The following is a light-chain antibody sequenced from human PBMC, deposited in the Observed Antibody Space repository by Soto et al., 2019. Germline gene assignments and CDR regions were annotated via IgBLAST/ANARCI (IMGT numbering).Light chain of an antibody. CDR2: DES. V-gene: IGKV3-11*01. Sequence: EIVLTQSPATLPLSPGERATLSCRASQSVSSSSLAWYQQKPGQAPRLLMYDESNRATGIPDRFSASGSGTDFTLTISNVVPEDGAVYYCQQPSPCPPFGGGTKGDMK. CDR1: QSVSSSS. J-gene: IGKJ4*01. CDR3: QQPSPCPP.